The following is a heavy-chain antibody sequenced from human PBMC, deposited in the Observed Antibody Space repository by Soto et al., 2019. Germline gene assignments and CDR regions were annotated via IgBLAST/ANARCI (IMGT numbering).Heavy chain of an antibody. J-gene: IGHJ4*02. D-gene: IGHD2-8*02. Sequence: QVQLQQWGAGLLKPSETLSLTCAVYGGSSSGYYWPWIRQPPGTGLEWIGEINHSGSTNYNPSLKSRVTISVDTSKNQFSLKLTSVTAADTAVYYCARDKITGLFDYWGQGTLVTVSS. CDR2: INHSGST. CDR1: GGSSSGYY. V-gene: IGHV4-34*01. CDR3: ARDKITGLFDY.